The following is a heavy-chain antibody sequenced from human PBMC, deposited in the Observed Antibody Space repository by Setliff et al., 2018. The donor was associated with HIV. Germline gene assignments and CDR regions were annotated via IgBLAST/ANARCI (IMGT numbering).Heavy chain of an antibody. CDR2: IYNSGSR. D-gene: IGHD3-10*01. CDR3: AKSDTTMDGGTPFYMDV. J-gene: IGHJ6*03. CDR1: GGSISSISYY. V-gene: IGHV4-39*01. Sequence: SETLSLTCTVSGGSISSISYYWGWIRQPPGEGLEWVGSIYNSGSRYYNPSLNSRVTISVDTSKNQFSLKLSSVTAADTAVYYCAKSDTTMDGGTPFYMDVWGKGTTVTSP.